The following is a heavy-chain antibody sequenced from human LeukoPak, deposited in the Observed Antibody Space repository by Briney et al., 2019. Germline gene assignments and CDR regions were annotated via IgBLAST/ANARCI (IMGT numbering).Heavy chain of an antibody. CDR3: ARVVYSSSSGGGYYYMDV. Sequence: GASVKVSCKASGGTFSSYAISWVRQAPGQGLEWMGGIIPIFGTANYAQKFQGRVTITTDESTSTAYMELSSLRSEDTAVYYCARVVYSSSSGGGYYYMDVWGKGTTVTVSS. J-gene: IGHJ6*03. CDR2: IIPIFGTA. CDR1: GGTFSSYA. D-gene: IGHD6-6*01. V-gene: IGHV1-69*05.